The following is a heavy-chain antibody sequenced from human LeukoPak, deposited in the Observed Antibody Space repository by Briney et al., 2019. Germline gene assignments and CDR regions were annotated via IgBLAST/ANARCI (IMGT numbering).Heavy chain of an antibody. J-gene: IGHJ4*01. Sequence: ASVKVSCKASGYTFTSYGMSWVRQAPGQGLEWMGWISTYNGNTNYAQKFQGRVTMTTGTSTSTAYMELRSLRSDDTAVYYCAARSGTYPYYFDYWGQGTLVTVSS. V-gene: IGHV1-18*01. CDR3: AARSGTYPYYFDY. CDR1: GYTFTSYG. D-gene: IGHD3-10*01. CDR2: ISTYNGNT.